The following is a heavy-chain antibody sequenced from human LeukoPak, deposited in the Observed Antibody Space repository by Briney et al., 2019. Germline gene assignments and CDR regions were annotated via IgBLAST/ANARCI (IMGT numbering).Heavy chain of an antibody. Sequence: GGSLRLSCAPSGFTFSRYWMTWFRQPPGKGLEWVASIKDDGRQKYYLDSVKGRFSVSRDNAKNSVYLQMDSLRAEDTALYYCARDASRGFDTWGQGTLVTVSS. V-gene: IGHV3-7*01. CDR2: IKDDGRQK. J-gene: IGHJ4*02. CDR3: ARDASRGFDT. CDR1: GFTFSRYW. D-gene: IGHD5-24*01.